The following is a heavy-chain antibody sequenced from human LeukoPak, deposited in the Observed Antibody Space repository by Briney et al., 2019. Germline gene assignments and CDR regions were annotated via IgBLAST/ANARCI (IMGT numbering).Heavy chain of an antibody. CDR1: GFTFSSYS. CDR3: AREGGLIIPFDY. D-gene: IGHD3/OR15-3a*01. J-gene: IGHJ4*02. CDR2: ISGNAIYI. V-gene: IGHV3-21*01. Sequence: GGSLRLSCAASGFTFSSYSMNWVRQAPGKGLEWVSSISGNAIYIDYADSVKGRFTISRDSAKNSLYLQLNSLRAEDTAVYYCAREGGLIIPFDYWGQGTLVTVSS.